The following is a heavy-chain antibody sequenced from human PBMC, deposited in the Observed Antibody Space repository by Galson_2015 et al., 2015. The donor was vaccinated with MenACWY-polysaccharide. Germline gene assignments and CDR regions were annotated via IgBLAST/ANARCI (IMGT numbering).Heavy chain of an antibody. CDR2: IGWNSVNI. D-gene: IGHD3-3*01. CDR3: ARGKNDFGNGYYFLDH. CDR1: GFTLEDYA. J-gene: IGHJ5*02. Sequence: SLRLSCAASGFTLEDYAMHWVRQGPGKGLEWVSGIGWNSVNIGYADSVRGRFTISRDNAKKTLYLQMNNLRPEDTALYYCARGKNDFGNGYYFLDHWGQGILVTVSS. V-gene: IGHV3-9*01.